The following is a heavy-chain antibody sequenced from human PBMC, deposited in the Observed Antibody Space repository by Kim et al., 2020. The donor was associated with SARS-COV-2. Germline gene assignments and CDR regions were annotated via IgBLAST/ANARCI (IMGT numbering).Heavy chain of an antibody. Sequence: SETLSLTCTVSGGSISSYYWSWIRQPPGKGLEWIGYIYYSGSTNYNPSLKSRVTISVDTSKNQFSLKLSSVTAADTAVYYCARGVRLAAAGTPPYYFDYWGQGTLVTVSS. D-gene: IGHD6-13*01. CDR1: GGSISSYY. V-gene: IGHV4-59*01. CDR3: ARGVRLAAAGTPPYYFDY. CDR2: IYYSGST. J-gene: IGHJ4*02.